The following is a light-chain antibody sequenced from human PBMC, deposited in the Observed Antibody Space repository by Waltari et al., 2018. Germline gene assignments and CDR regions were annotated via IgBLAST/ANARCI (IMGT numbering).Light chain of an antibody. V-gene: IGKV3-11*01. Sequence: ETVLTQSPATLSLSPGERATLSCRASEDVSIYLAWYQQKPGQAPRLLIYDASNRATGIPTRFSGSGSGTDFTRTISSLEPEDVALYYCQQRRNWPPLTFGGGTKVE. CDR3: QQRRNWPPLT. CDR1: EDVSIY. J-gene: IGKJ4*01. CDR2: DAS.